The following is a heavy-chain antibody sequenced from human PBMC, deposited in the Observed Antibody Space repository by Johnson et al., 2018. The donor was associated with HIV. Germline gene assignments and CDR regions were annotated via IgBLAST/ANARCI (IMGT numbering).Heavy chain of an antibody. V-gene: IGHV3-11*04. CDR1: GFTVSSNY. J-gene: IGHJ3*02. Sequence: QVQLVESGVGLVQPGGSLRLSCAASGFTVSSNYMSWIRQAPGKGLEWVSYISSSGTGKYYAGSVKGRFTISRDNAKNSLYLQMNSLRAEDTAVYYCARDPYYDFWSGYYTPTLDAFDIWGQGTMVTVSS. D-gene: IGHD3-3*01. CDR2: ISSSGTGK. CDR3: ARDPYYDFWSGYYTPTLDAFDI.